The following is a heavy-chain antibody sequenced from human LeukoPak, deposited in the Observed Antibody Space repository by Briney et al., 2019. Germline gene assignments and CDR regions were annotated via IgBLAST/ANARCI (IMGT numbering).Heavy chain of an antibody. D-gene: IGHD3-10*01. CDR2: IKSKTYGGTT. CDR1: GFTFRYAW. Sequence: PGGSLRLSCAASGFTFRYAWMSWVRQAPGKGLEWVGRIKSKTYGGTTHYTDPVKGRFPLSRDDSKDTLSLQMNGLETEDTGVYYCATYFYHSGDYGLIRYWGQGTLVTVSS. CDR3: ATYFYHSGDYGLIRY. J-gene: IGHJ4*02. V-gene: IGHV3-15*01.